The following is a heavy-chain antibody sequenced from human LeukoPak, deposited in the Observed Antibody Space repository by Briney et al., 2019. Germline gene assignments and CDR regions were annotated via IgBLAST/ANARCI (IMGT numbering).Heavy chain of an antibody. D-gene: IGHD3-10*01. CDR2: INPNSGGT. CDR3: ARDALGFGELLSRIQLWGSRYCFDY. V-gene: IGHV1-2*02. Sequence: ASVTVSCKASGYTFTGYYMHWVRQAPGQGLEWMGWINPNSGGTNYEQKFQGRVTMTRDTSTSTAYMELRRLRSDDTAVYYCARDALGFGELLSRIQLWGSRYCFDYWGQGTLVTVSS. CDR1: GYTFTGYY. J-gene: IGHJ4*02.